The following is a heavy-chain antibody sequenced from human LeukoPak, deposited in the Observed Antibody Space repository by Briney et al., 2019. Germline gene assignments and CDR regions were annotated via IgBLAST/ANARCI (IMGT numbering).Heavy chain of an antibody. V-gene: IGHV4-39*01. Sequence: SETLSLTCTVSGGSINSGTYYWGWIRQPPGKGLEWIASMYHDGRTSYNPSRESRVTISIDTSTNQFSLKLSPVTAADTAVYYCASDHKSITMRKGQYFDYWGQGVLVTVSS. CDR1: GGSINSGTYY. D-gene: IGHD1-14*01. CDR2: MYHDGRT. CDR3: ASDHKSITMRKGQYFDY. J-gene: IGHJ4*02.